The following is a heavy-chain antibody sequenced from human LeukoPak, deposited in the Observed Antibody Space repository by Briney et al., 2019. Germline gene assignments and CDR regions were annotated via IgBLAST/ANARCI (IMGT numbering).Heavy chain of an antibody. J-gene: IGHJ4*02. CDR3: ASLLTGGSYADY. V-gene: IGHV1-69*02. CDR2: IIPILGIA. CDR1: GCTFSSYT. Sequence: SVKVSCKASGCTFSSYTISWVRQAPGQGLEWMGRIIPILGIANYAQKFQGRVTITADKSTSTAYMELSSLRSEDTAVYYCASLLTGGSYADYWGQGTLVTVSS. D-gene: IGHD1-26*01.